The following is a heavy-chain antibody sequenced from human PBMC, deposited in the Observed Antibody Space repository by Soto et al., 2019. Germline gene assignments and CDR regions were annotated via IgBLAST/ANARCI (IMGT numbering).Heavy chain of an antibody. D-gene: IGHD3-3*01. Sequence: SETLSLTCTVSGGSISSYYWSWIRQPPGKGLEWIGYIYYSGSTNYNPSLKSRVTISVDTSKNQFSLKLSSVTAADTAVYYCARVRRFLNYYYMDVWGKGTTVTVSS. CDR1: GGSISSYY. CDR2: IYYSGST. J-gene: IGHJ6*03. V-gene: IGHV4-59*01. CDR3: ARVRRFLNYYYMDV.